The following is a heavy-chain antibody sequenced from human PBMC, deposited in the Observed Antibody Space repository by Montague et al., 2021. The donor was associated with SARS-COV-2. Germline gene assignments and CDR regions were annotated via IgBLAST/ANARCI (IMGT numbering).Heavy chain of an antibody. CDR1: GDSLSSGSYY. J-gene: IGHJ6*02. Sequence: TLSLTCSVSGDSLSSGSYYWSWIRQPAGKGLEWIGRICRGGSPNYNPSLKSRVTISGDMSKNQFSLNVSSVTAADTAVCYCTRDPITGTTGTIYNYYGMDVWGQGTTVTVSS. V-gene: IGHV4-61*02. D-gene: IGHD1-20*01. CDR3: TRDPITGTTGTIYNYYGMDV. CDR2: ICRGGSP.